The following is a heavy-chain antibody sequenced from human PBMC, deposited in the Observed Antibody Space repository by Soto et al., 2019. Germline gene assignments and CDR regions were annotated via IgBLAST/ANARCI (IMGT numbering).Heavy chain of an antibody. V-gene: IGHV3-23*01. D-gene: IGHD3-3*01. CDR2: LSGSGSST. Sequence: QSGGSLRLSCEASGFIFNFYWMTWVSSLSGSGSSTYYADSVKGRFTISRDNSKDMLHLQMHSLRAEDTAVYYCAKDARILDYGFWSGGNDAFDIWGQGTKVTVSS. CDR3: AKDARILDYGFWSGGNDAFDI. CDR1: GFIFNFYW. J-gene: IGHJ3*02.